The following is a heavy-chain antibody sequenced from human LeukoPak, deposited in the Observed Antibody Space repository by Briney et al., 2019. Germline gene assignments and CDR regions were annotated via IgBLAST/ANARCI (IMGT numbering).Heavy chain of an antibody. CDR2: INHSGST. Sequence: PSETLSLTCAVYGGSFSGYYWSWIRQPPGKGLEWIGEINHSGSTNYNPSLKSRVTISVDTSKNQFSLKLSSVTAADTAVYYCARGGRRYSSGWYDTEDPQSYYFDYWGQGTLVTVSS. CDR3: ARGGRRYSSGWYDTEDPQSYYFDY. D-gene: IGHD6-19*01. J-gene: IGHJ4*02. V-gene: IGHV4-34*01. CDR1: GGSFSGYY.